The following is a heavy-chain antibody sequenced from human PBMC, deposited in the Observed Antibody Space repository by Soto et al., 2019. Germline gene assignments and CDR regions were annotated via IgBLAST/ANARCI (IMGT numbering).Heavy chain of an antibody. CDR1: GFTFRNYA. CDR2: ISGSGGTT. J-gene: IGHJ4*02. Sequence: GGSLRLSCAASGFTFRNYAMSWARQAPGKGLEWVSAISGSGGTTHYADSVKGRFAISRDNSKNTLYLQMNSLRVEDTAVYYCAKDRSSTSCYAFDYWGQRSLVTVSS. D-gene: IGHD2-2*01. CDR3: AKDRSSTSCYAFDY. V-gene: IGHV3-23*01.